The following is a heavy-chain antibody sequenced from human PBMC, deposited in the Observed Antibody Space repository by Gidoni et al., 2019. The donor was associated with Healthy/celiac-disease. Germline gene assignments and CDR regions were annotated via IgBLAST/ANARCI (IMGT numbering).Heavy chain of an antibody. J-gene: IGHJ4*02. CDR3: AREYYYDSSGSNFDY. CDR2: IYTSGST. CDR1: GGSLSSYY. D-gene: IGHD3-22*01. V-gene: IGHV4-4*07. Sequence: QVQLQESGPGLVKPSETLSLTCTVPGGSLSSYYWSWIRQPAGKGLEWIGRIYTSGSTNYNPSLKSRVTMSVDTSKNQFSLKLSSVTAADTAVYYCAREYYYDSSGSNFDYWGQGTLVTVSS.